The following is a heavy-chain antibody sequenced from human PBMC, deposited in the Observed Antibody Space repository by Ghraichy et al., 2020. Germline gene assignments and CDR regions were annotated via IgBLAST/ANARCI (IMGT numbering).Heavy chain of an antibody. Sequence: SETLSLTCTVSGGSTSGYYWSWIRQPPGKGLEYIGSISYSGNTNYNPSLRSRVTISVDTSKNQFSLQLRSVTAADTAVYYCARLAVGTDDDAFDIWGQGAMVTVSS. CDR1: GGSTSGYY. CDR2: ISYSGNT. D-gene: IGHD6-19*01. CDR3: ARLAVGTDDDAFDI. J-gene: IGHJ3*02. V-gene: IGHV4-59*08.